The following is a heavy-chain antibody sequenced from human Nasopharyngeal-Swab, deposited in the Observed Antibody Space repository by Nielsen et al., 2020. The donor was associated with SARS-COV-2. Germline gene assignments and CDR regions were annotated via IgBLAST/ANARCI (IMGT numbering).Heavy chain of an antibody. D-gene: IGHD6-13*01. CDR1: GGSISSYY. V-gene: IGHV4-4*07. Sequence: SETLSLTCTVSGGSISSYYWSWIRQPAGKGLEWIGRIYTSGSTNYNPSLKSRVTMSVDTSKNQFSLKLSSVTAADTAVYYCARDKGPASRSWYDYYYYGMDVWGQGTTVTVSS. J-gene: IGHJ6*02. CDR2: IYTSGST. CDR3: ARDKGPASRSWYDYYYYGMDV.